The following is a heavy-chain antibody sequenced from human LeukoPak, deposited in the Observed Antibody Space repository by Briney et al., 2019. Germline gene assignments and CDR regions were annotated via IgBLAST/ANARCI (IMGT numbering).Heavy chain of an antibody. CDR3: AKDRTSSPAGD. J-gene: IGHJ4*02. CDR2: ISASGGRA. CDR1: GFTFSNSA. D-gene: IGHD6-13*01. V-gene: IGHV3-23*01. Sequence: GGSLRLSCAASGFTFSNSAMSWARQAPGKGLEWVSGISASGGRAYYADSVKGRFTISRDNSKNTLFLQMNTLRAEDTAPYYCAKDRTSSPAGDWGQGTLVTVSS.